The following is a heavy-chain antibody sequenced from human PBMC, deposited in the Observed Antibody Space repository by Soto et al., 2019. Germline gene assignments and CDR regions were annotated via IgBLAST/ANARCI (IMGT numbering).Heavy chain of an antibody. CDR1: GGSIRNFY. Sequence: PSETLSLICTVSGGSIRNFYWSWIRQPPGKGLEWVGYIYYTGSINYNPSLKSRVTISLDMSKNQFSLKMSSVTAADTAMYYCVRGSRKFDPWGQGTLVTVSS. CDR3: VRGSRKFDP. CDR2: IYYTGSI. V-gene: IGHV4-59*08. J-gene: IGHJ5*02.